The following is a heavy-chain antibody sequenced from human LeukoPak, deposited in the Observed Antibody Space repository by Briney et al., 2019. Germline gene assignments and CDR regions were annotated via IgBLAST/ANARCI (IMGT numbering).Heavy chain of an antibody. Sequence: SVKVSCKASGGTFSSYAISWVRQAPGQGLEWMGGIIPIFGTANYAQKFQGRVTITADESTSTAYMELSSLRSEDTAVYYCARNLRFLDYWYFDLWGRGTLVTVSS. CDR3: ARNLRFLDYWYFDL. V-gene: IGHV1-69*13. D-gene: IGHD3-3*01. CDR2: IIPIFGTA. CDR1: GGTFSSYA. J-gene: IGHJ2*01.